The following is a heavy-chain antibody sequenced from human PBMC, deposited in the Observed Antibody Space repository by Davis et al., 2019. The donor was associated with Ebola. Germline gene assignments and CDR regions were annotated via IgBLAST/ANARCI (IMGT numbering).Heavy chain of an antibody. Sequence: SETLSLTCAVYGGSFSGYYWSWIRQPPGKGLEWIGYIYYSGSTNYNPSLKSRVTISVDTSKNQFSLKLSSVTAADTAVYYCARVVYDFWSGYYSGNWFDPWGQGTLVTVSS. V-gene: IGHV4-59*01. CDR1: GGSFSGYY. D-gene: IGHD3-3*01. CDR3: ARVVYDFWSGYYSGNWFDP. CDR2: IYYSGST. J-gene: IGHJ5*02.